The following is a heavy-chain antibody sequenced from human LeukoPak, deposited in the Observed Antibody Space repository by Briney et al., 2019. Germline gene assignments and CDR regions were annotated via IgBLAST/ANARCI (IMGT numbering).Heavy chain of an antibody. CDR1: GFNFRSYT. D-gene: IGHD7-27*01. Sequence: GGSLRLSCAASGFNFRSYTMNWVRQAPGKGLEWVSGISGSGGSTYYADSVKGRFTISRDNSKNTLYLQMNSLRAEDTAVYYCATTADYWGSYGWGQGTLVTVSS. CDR3: ATTADYWGSYG. V-gene: IGHV3-23*01. CDR2: ISGSGGST. J-gene: IGHJ4*02.